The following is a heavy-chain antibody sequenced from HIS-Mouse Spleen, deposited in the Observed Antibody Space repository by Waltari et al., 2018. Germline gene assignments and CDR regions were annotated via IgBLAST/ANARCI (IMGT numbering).Heavy chain of an antibody. CDR3: AREIPYSSSWYDWYFDL. Sequence: QLQLQESGPGLVKPSATLSLPFTVSGGSIRISSSYRGWIRQPPGKGLEWIGSIYYSGSTYYNPSLKSRVTISVDTSKNQFSLKLSSVTAADTAVYYCAREIPYSSSWYDWYFDLWGRGTLVTVSS. CDR1: GGSIRISSSY. D-gene: IGHD6-13*01. V-gene: IGHV4-39*07. J-gene: IGHJ2*01. CDR2: IYYSGST.